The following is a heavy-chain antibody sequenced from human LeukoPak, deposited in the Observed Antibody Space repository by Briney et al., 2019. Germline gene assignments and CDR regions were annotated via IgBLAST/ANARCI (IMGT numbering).Heavy chain of an antibody. CDR2: ISYDGSNK. V-gene: IGHV3-30*04. CDR3: ARDRDSSSWYGEVDP. D-gene: IGHD6-13*01. Sequence: GGSLRLSCAASGFTFSSYAMSWVRQAPGKGLEGVAVISYDGSNKYYADSVKGRFTNSRDNCRNTLYLKMNSLRAEDTAVYYCARDRDSSSWYGEVDPWGQGTLVTVSS. CDR1: GFTFSSYA. J-gene: IGHJ5*02.